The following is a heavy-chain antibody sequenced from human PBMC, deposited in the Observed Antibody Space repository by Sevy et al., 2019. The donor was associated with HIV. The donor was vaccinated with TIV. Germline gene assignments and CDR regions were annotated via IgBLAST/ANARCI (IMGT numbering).Heavy chain of an antibody. D-gene: IGHD3-16*02. V-gene: IGHV3-21*01. J-gene: IGHJ3*02. CDR1: GFTFSSYS. Sequence: GGSLRLSCAASGFTFSSYSMNWVRQAPGKGLEWVSSISSSSSYIYYADSVKGRLTISRDNAKNSLYLQMNSLRAEDTAVYYCARDRNPYDYTWGSYRSDAFDIWGQGTMVTVSS. CDR2: ISSSSSYI. CDR3: ARDRNPYDYTWGSYRSDAFDI.